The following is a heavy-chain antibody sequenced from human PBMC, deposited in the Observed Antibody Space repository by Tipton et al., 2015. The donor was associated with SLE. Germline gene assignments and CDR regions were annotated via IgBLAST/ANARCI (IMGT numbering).Heavy chain of an antibody. Sequence: TLSLTCTVSGGSIRSGGYYWSWIRQHPGKGLEWIGYIYYSGYTYYNPSLKSRVTISVDESKNQFSLNLSSVTAADTAVYYCARDSGQDRGGWFDPWGQGTLVTVSS. CDR1: GGSIRSGGYY. J-gene: IGHJ5*02. V-gene: IGHV4-31*03. CDR3: ARDSGQDRGGWFDP. D-gene: IGHD2-15*01. CDR2: IYYSGYT.